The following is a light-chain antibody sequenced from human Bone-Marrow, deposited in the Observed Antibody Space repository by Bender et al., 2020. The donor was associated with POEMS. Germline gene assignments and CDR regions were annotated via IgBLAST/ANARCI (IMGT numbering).Light chain of an antibody. CDR2: EVD. J-gene: IGLJ3*02. V-gene: IGLV2-23*02. CDR3: CSYAGSSTTV. Sequence: QSALTQPASVSGSPGQSITISCTGTSSDVGDYNLVSWYQQYPGKAPKLIIYEVDKRPSGVSNRFSGSKSGNTASLTISGLQAEDEANYYCCSYAGSSTTVFGGGTKLTVL. CDR1: SSDVGDYNL.